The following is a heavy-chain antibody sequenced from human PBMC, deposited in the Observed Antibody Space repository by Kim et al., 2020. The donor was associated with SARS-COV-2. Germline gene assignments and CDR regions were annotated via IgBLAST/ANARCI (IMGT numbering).Heavy chain of an antibody. V-gene: IGHV3-73*01. J-gene: IGHJ3*02. D-gene: IGHD3-3*02. CDR3: TRVPGTRLAFWDAYD. CDR2: IRSKANSYTT. CDR1: GFSFSDSA. Sequence: GGSLRLSCAASGFSFSDSAMHWVRQASGKGLEWVGRIRSKANSYTTTYAASVKVRFTISSDDSKNAAYLQMNSLKTEDTDVYSCTRVPGTRLAFWDAYD.